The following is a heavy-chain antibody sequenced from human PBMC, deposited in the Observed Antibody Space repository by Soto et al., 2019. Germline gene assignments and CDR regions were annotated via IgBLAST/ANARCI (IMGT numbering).Heavy chain of an antibody. Sequence: EVQLVESGGGLVKPGGSLRLSCAASGFTFSSYSMNWVRQAPGKGLEWVSSISSSSSYIYYADSVKGRFTISRDNAKNSLYQQSNSLRAGDTAVYYCARDQPGYSYGYGLGYWGQGTLVTVSS. D-gene: IGHD5-18*01. CDR1: GFTFSSYS. V-gene: IGHV3-21*01. CDR3: ARDQPGYSYGYGLGY. CDR2: ISSSSSYI. J-gene: IGHJ4*02.